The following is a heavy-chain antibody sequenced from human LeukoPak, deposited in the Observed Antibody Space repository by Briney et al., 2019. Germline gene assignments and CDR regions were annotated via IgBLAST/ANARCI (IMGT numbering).Heavy chain of an antibody. J-gene: IGHJ4*02. D-gene: IGHD2-8*01. CDR3: ARDPPAVLIDTYG. CDR2: VYSGGST. CDR1: GFIVTNNY. Sequence: GGSLRLSCTASGFIVTNNYINWVRQAPGKGLEWVSLVYSGGSTYYADSVKGRFTISKDNSKNMVYLQMNSLRAEDTAMYYCARDPPAVLIDTYGWGQGTLVTVSS. V-gene: IGHV3-66*01.